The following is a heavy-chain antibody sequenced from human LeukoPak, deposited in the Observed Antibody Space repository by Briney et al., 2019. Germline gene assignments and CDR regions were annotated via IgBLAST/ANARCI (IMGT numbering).Heavy chain of an antibody. V-gene: IGHV4-59*01. Sequence: AETLSLTCTVSGGSISSSYWSWIRQPPGRGLEWIGYISHSGSTNYKPSLKSRVSISVDTSKNQFSLKLTSVTAADTAIYYCARGYYDARGDSNPFDIWGQGTMVTVSS. J-gene: IGHJ3*02. CDR2: ISHSGST. CDR3: ARGYYDARGDSNPFDI. CDR1: GGSISSSY. D-gene: IGHD3-22*01.